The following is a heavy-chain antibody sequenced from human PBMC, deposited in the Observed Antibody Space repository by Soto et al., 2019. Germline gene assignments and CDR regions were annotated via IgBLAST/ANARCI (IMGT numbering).Heavy chain of an antibody. CDR3: ARHWGAVAGTKRWFDP. Sequence: SETLSLTCTVSGGSISGYYWSWIRRPPGKGLEWIGYIYSNGATNYNPSLKSRITISVDASKNQFSLNLSSVTAADTAVYYCARHWGAVAGTKRWFDPWGQGTLVTVSS. CDR2: IYSNGAT. V-gene: IGHV4-59*08. J-gene: IGHJ5*02. CDR1: GGSISGYY. D-gene: IGHD6-19*01.